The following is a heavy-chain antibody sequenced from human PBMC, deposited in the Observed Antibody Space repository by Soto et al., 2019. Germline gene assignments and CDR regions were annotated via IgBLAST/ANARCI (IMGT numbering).Heavy chain of an antibody. V-gene: IGHV3-33*01. CDR2: IWYDGSNK. D-gene: IGHD2-2*01. CDR3: ARAQYPAAFDI. CDR1: GFTFSSYG. J-gene: IGHJ3*02. Sequence: QVQLVESGGGVVQPGRALRLSCAASGFTFSSYGMHWVRQAPGKGLEWVAVIWYDGSNKYYADSVKGRFTISRDNSKNTLYLQMNSLRAEDTAVYYCARAQYPAAFDIWGQGTMVTVSS.